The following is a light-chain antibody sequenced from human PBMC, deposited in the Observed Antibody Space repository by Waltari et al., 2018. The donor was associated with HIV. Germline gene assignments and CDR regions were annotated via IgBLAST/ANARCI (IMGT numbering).Light chain of an antibody. V-gene: IGLV2-14*03. CDR1: SSDVGGYNY. CDR2: DVS. Sequence: QSALTQPPSVSGSPGQSITIPCTGTSSDVGGYNYVSWYQQHPGNAPKLMIYDVSNRPSGVSSRFSGSNSGNTASLTISGLQAEDEADYYCSSYTSSSTYAFGTGTKVTVL. J-gene: IGLJ1*01. CDR3: SSYTSSSTYA.